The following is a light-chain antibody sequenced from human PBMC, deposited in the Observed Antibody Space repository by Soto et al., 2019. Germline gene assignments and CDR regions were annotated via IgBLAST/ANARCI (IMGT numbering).Light chain of an antibody. J-gene: IGKJ1*01. V-gene: IGKV1-17*03. CDR2: AAS. CDR1: QDISNY. Sequence: DIPVTQSPSAMSASVGDRVTITCRATQDISNYLVWFQQRPGEVPKRLIYAASTLESGVASRFSGSASGTEFTLTISSLQPEDFAVYYCQQRSNWPPGWTCGQGTKVEI. CDR3: QQRSNWPPGWT.